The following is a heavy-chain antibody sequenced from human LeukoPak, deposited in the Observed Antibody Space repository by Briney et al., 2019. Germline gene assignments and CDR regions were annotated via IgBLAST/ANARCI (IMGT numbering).Heavy chain of an antibody. J-gene: IGHJ4*02. V-gene: IGHV1-69*13. CDR3: ARALEFRAD. CDR1: GYTFTSYD. Sequence: SVKVSCKASGYTFTSYDINWVRQATGQGLEWMGGIIPIFGTANYAQKFQGRVTITADESTSTAYMELSSLRSEDTAVYYCARALEFRADWGQGTLVTVSS. CDR2: IIPIFGTA. D-gene: IGHD3-10*01.